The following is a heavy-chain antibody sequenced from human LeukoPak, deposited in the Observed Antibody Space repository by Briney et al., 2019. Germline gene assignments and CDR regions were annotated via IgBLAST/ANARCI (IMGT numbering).Heavy chain of an antibody. CDR1: GFTFSSYA. CDR2: ISYDGSNK. J-gene: IGHJ4*02. D-gene: IGHD3-22*01. CDR3: ARDHPGRAQTWDYDSSGSYYY. Sequence: PGRSLRLSCAASGFTFSSYAMHWVRQAPGKGLEWVAVISYDGSNKYYADSVKGRFTISRDNSKNTLYLQMNSLRAEDTAVYYCARDHPGRAQTWDYDSSGSYYYWGQGALVTVSS. V-gene: IGHV3-30*04.